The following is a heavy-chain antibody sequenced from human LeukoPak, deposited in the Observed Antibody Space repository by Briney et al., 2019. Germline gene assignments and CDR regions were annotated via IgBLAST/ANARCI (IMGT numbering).Heavy chain of an antibody. CDR3: ARGQWPDY. J-gene: IGHJ4*02. D-gene: IGHD6-19*01. V-gene: IGHV3-21*01. Sequence: PGGSLRLSCAASGSTFSTYTMNWVRQAPGKGLEWVSSISSSSSYIAYSDSVKGRFTISRDNAKSSLYLQMNSLRAEDTAVFYCARGQWPDYWGQGTLLIVSS. CDR1: GSTFSTYT. CDR2: ISSSSSYI.